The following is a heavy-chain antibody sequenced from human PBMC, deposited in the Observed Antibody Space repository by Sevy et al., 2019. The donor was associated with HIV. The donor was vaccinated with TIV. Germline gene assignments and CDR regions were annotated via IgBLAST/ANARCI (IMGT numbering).Heavy chain of an antibody. V-gene: IGHV1-18*01. CDR3: ARDRRTYYGSGSYSAFHI. J-gene: IGHJ3*02. Sequence: ASVKVSCKASGYTFTSYGISWVRQAPGQGLEWMGWISAYNGNTNYAQKLQGRVTMTTDTSTSTAYMELRSLRSDDTAVYYCARDRRTYYGSGSYSAFHIWGQGTMVTVSS. D-gene: IGHD3-10*01. CDR1: GYTFTSYG. CDR2: ISAYNGNT.